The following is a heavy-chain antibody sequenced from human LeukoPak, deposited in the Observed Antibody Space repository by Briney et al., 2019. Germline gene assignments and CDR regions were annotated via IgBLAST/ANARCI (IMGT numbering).Heavy chain of an antibody. CDR3: ARMVDYGDYVGLDY. Sequence: GASVKVSCKASGGTFSSYAISWVRQAPRQGLEWMGRIIPIFGIANYAQKFQGRVAITADKSTSTAYMELSSLRSEDTAVYYCARMVDYGDYVGLDYWGQGTLVTVSS. CDR2: IIPIFGIA. V-gene: IGHV1-69*04. D-gene: IGHD4-17*01. J-gene: IGHJ4*02. CDR1: GGTFSSYA.